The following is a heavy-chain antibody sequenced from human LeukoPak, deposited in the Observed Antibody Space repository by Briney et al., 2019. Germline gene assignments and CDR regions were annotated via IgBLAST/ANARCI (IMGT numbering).Heavy chain of an antibody. D-gene: IGHD2-2*01. CDR1: GGSISSGYY. V-gene: IGHV4-38-2*02. CDR3: ARDIVAVPAAMRAWSDP. CDR2: TYHSGST. J-gene: IGHJ5*02. Sequence: SETLSLTCTVSGGSISSGYYWGWLRQPPGKGLEWIGSTYHSGSTYYNPSLKSLVTISVDTSKNQFSLKLSSVTAAHTAVYYCARDIVAVPAAMRAWSDPWGQGTLVTVSS.